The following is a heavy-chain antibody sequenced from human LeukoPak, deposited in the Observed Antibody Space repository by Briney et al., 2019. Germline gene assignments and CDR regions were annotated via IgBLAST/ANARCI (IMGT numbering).Heavy chain of an antibody. V-gene: IGHV4-38-2*02. D-gene: IGHD3-10*01. CDR2: IYLSGST. J-gene: IGHJ3*02. Sequence: SETLSLTCTVSGYSISSAYYWGWVRQPPGRGLECIGTIYLSGSTNYNPSLKSRVTISVDKSKNQFSLKLSSVTAADTAVYYCARVGTYYYGSGSYSAFDIWGQGTMVTVSS. CDR3: ARVGTYYYGSGSYSAFDI. CDR1: GYSISSAYY.